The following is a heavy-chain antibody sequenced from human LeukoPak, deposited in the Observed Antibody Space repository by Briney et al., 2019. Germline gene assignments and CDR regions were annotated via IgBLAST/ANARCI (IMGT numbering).Heavy chain of an antibody. CDR3: ARGSSKPYNWFDP. D-gene: IGHD6-13*01. V-gene: IGHV3-21*01. J-gene: IGHJ5*02. CDR1: GFTFSSYS. Sequence: GGSLRLSCAASGFTFSSYSMNWVRQAPGKGLEWVSSISSSSSYIYYADPVKGRFTISRDNAKNSLYLQMNSLRAGDTAVYYCARGSSKPYNWFDPWGQGTLVTVSS. CDR2: ISSSSSYI.